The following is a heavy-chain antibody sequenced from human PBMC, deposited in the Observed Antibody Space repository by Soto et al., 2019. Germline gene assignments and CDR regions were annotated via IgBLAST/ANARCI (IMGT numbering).Heavy chain of an antibody. V-gene: IGHV3-15*01. CDR1: GFNFSNAW. CDR3: ITAPLR. CDR2: IRSQGDGGAA. Sequence: QLVESGGGFVKPGMSLRLTCEASGFNFSNAWMTWVRQAPGKGLERVGLIRSQGDGGAADYAAPVRGRFTISRDDSQNLVFLHMDNMQPDDTAVYYCITAPLRWGQGTLVTVSS. J-gene: IGHJ4*02.